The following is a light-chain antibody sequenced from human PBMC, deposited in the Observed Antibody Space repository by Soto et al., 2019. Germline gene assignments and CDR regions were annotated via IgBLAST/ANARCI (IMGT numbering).Light chain of an antibody. Sequence: IQMTQSPSSLSASVGDRVTITCRASQGVNYYLAWYQQKPGKAPKLLISAASTSQSGVPSRLSGSGSGTDFTLTINSLQPEDFATYYCQQFKSYPLTFGGGTKVDIK. CDR2: AAS. V-gene: IGKV1-9*01. CDR3: QQFKSYPLT. J-gene: IGKJ4*01. CDR1: QGVNYY.